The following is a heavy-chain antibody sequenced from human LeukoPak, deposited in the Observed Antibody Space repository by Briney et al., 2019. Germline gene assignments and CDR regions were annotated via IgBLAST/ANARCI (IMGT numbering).Heavy chain of an antibody. CDR3: ARERTPYCTNGICYERFDAFDI. Sequence: SETLSLTCTVSGYSISSGYYWSWIRQPAGKGLEWIGRIYTSGRTNYNPSLKSRVTISVDTSKNQFSLKLSSVTAADTAVYYCARERTPYCTNGICYERFDAFDIWGQGTMVTVSS. CDR1: GYSISSGYY. D-gene: IGHD2-8*01. J-gene: IGHJ3*02. V-gene: IGHV4-61*02. CDR2: IYTSGRT.